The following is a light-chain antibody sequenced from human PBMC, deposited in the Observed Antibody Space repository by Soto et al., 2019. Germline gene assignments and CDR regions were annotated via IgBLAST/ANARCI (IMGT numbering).Light chain of an antibody. Sequence: EIVVTQSPATLSLSPGERATLSCRASQSINYFLAWYQQKPGQAPRLLIYDASNRATGIPARFSGSGSGTDFTLTISSLEPEDFAVYFCQQRTNLPPTFGQGAKVDIK. J-gene: IGKJ1*01. CDR3: QQRTNLPPT. CDR2: DAS. CDR1: QSINYF. V-gene: IGKV3-11*01.